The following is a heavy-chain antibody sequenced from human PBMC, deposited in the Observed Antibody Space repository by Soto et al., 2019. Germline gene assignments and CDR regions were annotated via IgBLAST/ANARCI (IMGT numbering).Heavy chain of an antibody. D-gene: IGHD2-8*01. CDR1: GYSFTDYH. Sequence: ASVKVTCKASGYSFTDYHIHWVRQAPGQGLEWLGRINPKSGGTSTAQKFQGWVTMTTDTSISTASMELTRLTSDDTAIYYCARGDSTDCSNGVCSVFDNHDMDVWGQGTTVTVSS. CDR3: ARGDSTDCSNGVCSVFDNHDMDV. V-gene: IGHV1-2*04. CDR2: INPKSGGT. J-gene: IGHJ6*02.